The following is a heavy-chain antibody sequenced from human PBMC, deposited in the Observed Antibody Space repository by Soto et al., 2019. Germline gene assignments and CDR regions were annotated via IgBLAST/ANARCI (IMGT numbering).Heavy chain of an antibody. CDR3: AKGRYYDSSGSNHTTQGHYYYYGMDV. CDR1: GFTFSSYG. J-gene: IGHJ6*02. V-gene: IGHV3-30*18. Sequence: GGALRLSCAASGFTFSSYGMHWVRQAPGKGLEWVAVISYDGSNKYYADSVKGRFTISRDNSKNTLYLQMNSLRAEDTAVYYCAKGRYYDSSGSNHTTQGHYYYYGMDVWGQGTTVTVSS. D-gene: IGHD3-22*01. CDR2: ISYDGSNK.